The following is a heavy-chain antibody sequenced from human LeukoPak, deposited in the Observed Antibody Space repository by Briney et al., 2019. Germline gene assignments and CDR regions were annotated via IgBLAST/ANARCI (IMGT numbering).Heavy chain of an antibody. CDR2: IKSKADGGTT. CDR3: VDPPTSL. D-gene: IGHD1-1*01. J-gene: IGHJ4*02. V-gene: IGHV3-15*01. Sequence: GGSLRLSCAASGFNFTNAWVCWVRRAPGKGLEWLGRIKSKADGGTTVHAAPVKDRFAMSRDDSKNTLYLQINSLKAEDTAVYYCVDPPTSLWGQGILVTVSS. CDR1: GFNFTNAW.